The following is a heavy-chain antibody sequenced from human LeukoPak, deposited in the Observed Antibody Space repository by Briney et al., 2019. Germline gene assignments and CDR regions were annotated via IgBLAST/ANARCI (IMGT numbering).Heavy chain of an antibody. CDR1: GFTFSSYS. D-gene: IGHD6-19*01. CDR3: ARARIAVAGEVWFDP. Sequence: KSGGSLRLSCAASGFTFSSYSMNWVRQAPGKGLEWVSSISSSSSYIYYADSVKGRFTISRDNAKNSLYLQMNSLRAEDTAVYYCARARIAVAGEVWFDPWGQGTLVTVSS. V-gene: IGHV3-21*01. J-gene: IGHJ5*02. CDR2: ISSSSSYI.